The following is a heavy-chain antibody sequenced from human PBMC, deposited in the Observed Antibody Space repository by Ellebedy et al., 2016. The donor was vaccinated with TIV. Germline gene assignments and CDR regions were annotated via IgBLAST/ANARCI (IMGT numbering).Heavy chain of an antibody. CDR1: GGSISSGGYS. Sequence: SETLSLTCAVSGGSISSGGYSWSWIRQPPGKGLEWIGYIYHSGSTYYNPSLKSRVTISVDRSKNQFSLKLSSVTAADTAVYYCARVRFGRTGFDYWGQGTLVTVSS. CDR2: IYHSGST. V-gene: IGHV4-30-2*01. J-gene: IGHJ4*02. D-gene: IGHD3-10*01. CDR3: ARVRFGRTGFDY.